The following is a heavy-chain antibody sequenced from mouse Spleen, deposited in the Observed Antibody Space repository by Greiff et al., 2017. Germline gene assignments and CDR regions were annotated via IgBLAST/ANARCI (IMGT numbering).Heavy chain of an antibody. CDR3: TKGYYGFDY. CDR2: IYPSDSYT. CDR1: GYTFTSYW. D-gene: IGHD1-1*01. Sequence: VQLQQPGAELVRPGASVKLSCKASGYTFTSYWINWVKQRPGQGLEWIGNIYPSDSYTNYNQKFKDKATFTVDKSSSTAYMQLSSPTSEDSAVYYCTKGYYGFDYWGQGTTLTVSS. V-gene: IGHV1-69*02. J-gene: IGHJ2*01.